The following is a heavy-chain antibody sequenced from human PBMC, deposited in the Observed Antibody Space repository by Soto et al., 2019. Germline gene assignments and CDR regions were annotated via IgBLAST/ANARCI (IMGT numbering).Heavy chain of an antibody. CDR1: GFSLSTSAAG. J-gene: IGHJ4*02. D-gene: IGHD4-17*01. V-gene: IGHV2-5*02. CDR3: ARRPTVTHFDF. CDR2: IYWDDDK. Sequence: QITLKESGPTLAKPTQTLTLTCTFPGFSLSTSAAGVGWIRQPPGKALEWLALIYWDDDKRYSPSLKSRLTISEDTAKNQVVLTMTNMDPVDTATYCCARRPTVTHFDFWGEGTLVAVSS.